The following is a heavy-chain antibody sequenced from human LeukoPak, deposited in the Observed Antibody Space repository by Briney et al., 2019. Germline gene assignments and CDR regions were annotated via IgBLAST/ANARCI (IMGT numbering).Heavy chain of an antibody. D-gene: IGHD5/OR15-5a*01. CDR2: IKPSGGDT. V-gene: IGHV1-46*01. J-gene: IGHJ6*03. CDR1: GYTFTDYN. CDR3: ARVFVSTAAKYYYYYMDV. Sequence: GASVKVSCKTSGYTFTDYNLHWVRQAPGQRLEWMGIIKPSGGDTSYAQTFQGRVFMTRDTSISTAYMELSRLRSDDTAVYYCARVFVSTAAKYYYYYMDVWGKGTTVTVSS.